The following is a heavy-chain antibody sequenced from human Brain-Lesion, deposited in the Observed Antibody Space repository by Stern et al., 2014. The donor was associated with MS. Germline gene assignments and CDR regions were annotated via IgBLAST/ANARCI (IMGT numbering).Heavy chain of an antibody. Sequence: QITLKESGPVLVKPTETLTLSCAVSGFSLRNARMGVSWIRQPPGKALEWLAHISSHDEKSYTTSLKSRLTISKDPSKSQVVLTMTNVDPVDTATYYCARIKEIVVVVAATEHNYYGMDVWGQGTTVTVSS. D-gene: IGHD2-15*01. J-gene: IGHJ6*02. CDR2: ISSHDEK. V-gene: IGHV2-26*01. CDR1: GFSLRNARMG. CDR3: ARIKEIVVVVAATEHNYYGMDV.